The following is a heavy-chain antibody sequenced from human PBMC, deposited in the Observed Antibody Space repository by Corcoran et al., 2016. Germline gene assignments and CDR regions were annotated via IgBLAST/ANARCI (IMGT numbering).Heavy chain of an antibody. D-gene: IGHD2-8*01. CDR1: GGSINSGYW. V-gene: IGHV4-4*02. Sequence: QVQLQESGPGLVRPSGTLSLTCAVSGGSINSGYWWSWVRQPPGMGLEWIGAMYHSGSADYNPSLKSRVIISLDTSKNQLSLRLSSVTAADTAIYYCVADSLANGRVGWGQGILVTVSS. J-gene: IGHJ1*01. CDR3: VADSLANGRVG. CDR2: MYHSGSA.